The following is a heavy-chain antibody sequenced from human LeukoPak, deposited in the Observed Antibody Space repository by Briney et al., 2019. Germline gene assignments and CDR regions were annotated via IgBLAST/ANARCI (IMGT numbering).Heavy chain of an antibody. V-gene: IGHV3-7*01. D-gene: IGHD6-19*01. CDR3: ARDGRAVTCDAYDV. CDR2: IKEDGSEM. CDR1: RFTFSNYW. J-gene: IGHJ3*01. Sequence: GGSLRLSCAASRFTFSNYWMTWLRQAPGKGLEWVANIKEDGSEMYYVDSVKGRFTISRDSARNSLYLQMNSLRAEDTAVYYCARDGRAVTCDAYDVWGQGTMVTVSS.